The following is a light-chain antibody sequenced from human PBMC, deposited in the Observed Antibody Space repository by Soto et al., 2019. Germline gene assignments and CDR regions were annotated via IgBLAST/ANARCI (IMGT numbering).Light chain of an antibody. CDR3: QQYATSAILT. V-gene: IGKV3-20*01. J-gene: IGKJ3*01. CDR1: QSVSSSY. Sequence: EIVLTQSPGTLSLSPGERATLSCRASQSVSSSYLAWYQQKPGQAPRLLIYGASSRATGIPDRFSGSGSGTDFTLTISRLEPEDFAVYYCQQYATSAILTFGPGTKVDIK. CDR2: GAS.